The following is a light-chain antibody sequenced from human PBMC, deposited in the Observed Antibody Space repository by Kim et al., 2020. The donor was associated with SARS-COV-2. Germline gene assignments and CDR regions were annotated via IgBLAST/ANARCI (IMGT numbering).Light chain of an antibody. Sequence: SVTIACPGTSSNFGCYAYFSCYQQLPGKAPKLLIYEFSKRPSGGPDRFSGSNSGNTASLTVSGLQAEDEADYYCSSYGGSYNYVFGRGTKVTVL. CDR3: SSYGGSYNYV. CDR2: EFS. J-gene: IGLJ1*01. V-gene: IGLV2-8*01. CDR1: SSNFGCYAY.